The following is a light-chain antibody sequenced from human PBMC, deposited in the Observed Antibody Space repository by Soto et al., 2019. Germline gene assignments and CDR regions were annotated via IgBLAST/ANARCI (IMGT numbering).Light chain of an antibody. V-gene: IGKV1-39*01. CDR1: QSISTY. CDR2: AAS. J-gene: IGKJ3*01. Sequence: DIQMTQSPSSLSASVGDRVTITCRASQSISTYVNWYQQKPGKAPKLLIYAASSLQTGVPSRFSGSGSGTDFTLTISSLQPEDSATFYCQQSYRTTHTFGPGTKVHI. CDR3: QQSYRTTHT.